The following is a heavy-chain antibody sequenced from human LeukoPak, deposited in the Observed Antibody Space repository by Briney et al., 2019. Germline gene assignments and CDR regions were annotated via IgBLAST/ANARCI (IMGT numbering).Heavy chain of an antibody. V-gene: IGHV3-66*01. CDR2: IYRGDST. J-gene: IGHJ6*02. CDR1: GFTVSSDY. CDR3: ARDPGLPNGMAV. Sequence: PGGSLRLSCAASGFTVSSDYMSWDRQAPGKGLEWVSTIYRGDSTYYADSVKGRFTISRDNSKNTLYLQLNSLRAEDTAVYYCARDPGLPNGMAVWGQGTTVTVSS.